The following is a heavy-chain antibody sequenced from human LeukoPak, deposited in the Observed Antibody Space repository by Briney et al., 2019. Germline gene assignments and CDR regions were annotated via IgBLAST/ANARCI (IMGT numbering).Heavy chain of an antibody. D-gene: IGHD6-13*01. CDR2: IRSDGSNK. J-gene: IGHJ4*02. CDR3: AREDRYSSSFDY. Sequence: GGSLRLSCAASGFTFSSYGMHWVRQAPGKGLEWVAFIRSDGSNKYYADSVKGRFTISRDNSKNTLYLQMNSLRAEDTAVYYCAREDRYSSSFDYWGQGTLVTVSS. V-gene: IGHV3-30*02. CDR1: GFTFSSYG.